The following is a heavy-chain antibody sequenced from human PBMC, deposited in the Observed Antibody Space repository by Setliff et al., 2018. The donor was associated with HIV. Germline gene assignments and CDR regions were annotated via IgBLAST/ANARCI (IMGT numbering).Heavy chain of an antibody. J-gene: IGHJ6*02. Sequence: GGSLRLSCAASGFGFRSYEMTWVRQAPGKGLEWVSYISSSGSSKYYADSVKGRFSISRDNAKNSLYLQMNSLRAEDTAVYYCAREADRGGFDYGDYYNYYTMDVWGQGTTVTVSS. V-gene: IGHV3-48*03. CDR2: ISSSGSSK. D-gene: IGHD4-17*01. CDR3: AREADRGGFDYGDYYNYYTMDV. CDR1: GFGFRSYE.